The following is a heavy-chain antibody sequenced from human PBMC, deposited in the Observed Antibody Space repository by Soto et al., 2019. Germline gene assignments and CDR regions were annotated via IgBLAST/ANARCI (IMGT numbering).Heavy chain of an antibody. CDR1: GLTFSSYA. D-gene: IGHD6-19*01. J-gene: IGHJ4*02. CDR3: AKNLPLMMHSSGWYTDY. Sequence: HPGGSLRLSCAASGLTFSSYAMSWVRQAPGEGLEWVSAISGSGGSTYYADSVKGRFTISRDNSKNTLYLQMNSLRAEDTAVYYCAKNLPLMMHSSGWYTDYWGQGTLVTVSS. V-gene: IGHV3-23*01. CDR2: ISGSGGST.